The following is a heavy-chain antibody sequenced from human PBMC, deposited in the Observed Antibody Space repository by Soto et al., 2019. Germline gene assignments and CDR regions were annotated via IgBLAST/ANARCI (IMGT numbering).Heavy chain of an antibody. D-gene: IGHD5-18*01. CDR2: VYESGYT. Sequence: SETLSLTCTVSGASVSTGAYYCGWVRQRPGRGLEWIGYVYESGYTYYNMSLKSRLTISLDRSNNQFSLGLTSVTAADTAVYYCVRAMRHTAMVYPWFEPWGQGTLVTVSS. V-gene: IGHV4-31*03. CDR1: GASVSTGAYY. J-gene: IGHJ5*02. CDR3: VRAMRHTAMVYPWFEP.